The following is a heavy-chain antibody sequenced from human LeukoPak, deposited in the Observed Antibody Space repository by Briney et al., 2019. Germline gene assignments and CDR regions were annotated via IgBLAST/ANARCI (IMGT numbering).Heavy chain of an antibody. D-gene: IGHD5-12*01. J-gene: IGHJ4*02. V-gene: IGHV3-21*01. CDR1: GFTFSSYS. Sequence: PGGSLRLSCAASGFTFSSYSMNWVRQAPGKGLEWVSSISSSSSYIYRADSVKGRFTISRDNAKNSLYLQMNSLRAEDTAVYYCARANRVDIVATRLPDRIDYWGQGTLVTVSS. CDR2: ISSSSSYI. CDR3: ARANRVDIVATRLPDRIDY.